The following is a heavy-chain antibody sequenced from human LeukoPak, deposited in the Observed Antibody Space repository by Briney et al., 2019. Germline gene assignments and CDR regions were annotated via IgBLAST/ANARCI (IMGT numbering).Heavy chain of an antibody. D-gene: IGHD5-18*01. CDR2: IIPIFGTA. J-gene: IGHJ4*02. CDR3: TRRGTRAYTYGNDY. Sequence: ASVKVSCKASGGTFSSYAISWVRQAPGQGLEWMGGIIPIFGTANYAQKFQGRVTITADESTSTAYMELSSLRSEDTAVYYCTRRGTRAYTYGNDYWGQGTLVTVSS. V-gene: IGHV1-69*13. CDR1: GGTFSSYA.